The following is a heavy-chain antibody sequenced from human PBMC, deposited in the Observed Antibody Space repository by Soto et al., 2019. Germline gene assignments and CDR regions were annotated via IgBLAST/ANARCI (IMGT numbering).Heavy chain of an antibody. CDR2: ISYDGSNK. Sequence: QVQLVESGGGVVQPGRSLRLSCAASGFTFSSYGMHWVRQAPGKGLEWVAVISYDGSNKYYADSVKGRFTISRDNSKNTLYLQMNSLRAEDTAVYYCARVGDVNYDSSGYLDYWGQGTLVTVSS. J-gene: IGHJ4*02. CDR1: GFTFSSYG. V-gene: IGHV3-30*03. CDR3: ARVGDVNYDSSGYLDY. D-gene: IGHD3-22*01.